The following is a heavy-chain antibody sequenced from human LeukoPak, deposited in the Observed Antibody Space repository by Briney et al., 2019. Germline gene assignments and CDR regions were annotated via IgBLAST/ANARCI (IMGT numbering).Heavy chain of an antibody. Sequence: GGSLRLSCAASGFTFSSYGMSWVRRAPGKGLEWVSSISSSSSYIYYADSVKGRFTISRDNAKNSLYLQMNSLRAEDTAVYYCARGARRYGSGSYYYFDYWGQGTLVTVSS. V-gene: IGHV3-21*01. CDR3: ARGARRYGSGSYYYFDY. J-gene: IGHJ4*02. CDR2: ISSSSSYI. D-gene: IGHD3-10*01. CDR1: GFTFSSYG.